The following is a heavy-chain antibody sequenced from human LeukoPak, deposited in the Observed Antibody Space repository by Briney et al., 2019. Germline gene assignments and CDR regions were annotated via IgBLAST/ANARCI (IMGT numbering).Heavy chain of an antibody. CDR1: GYTFTSHA. CDR3: ARNGVYCSGGSCYYAFDI. V-gene: IGHV1-8*01. Sequence: ASVKVSCKAFGYTFTSHAMNWVRQATGQGLEWMGWMNPNSGNTGYAQKFQGRVTITRNTSISTAYMELSSLRSEDTAVYYCARNGVYCSGGSCYYAFDIWGQGTMVTVSS. CDR2: MNPNSGNT. D-gene: IGHD2-15*01. J-gene: IGHJ3*02.